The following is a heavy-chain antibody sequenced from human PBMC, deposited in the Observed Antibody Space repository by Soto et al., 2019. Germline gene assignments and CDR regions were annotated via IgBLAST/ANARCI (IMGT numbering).Heavy chain of an antibody. Sequence: QLQLQESGPGLVKPSETLSLTCTVSGGSISSSSYYWGWIRQPPGKGLEWIGSIYYSGSTYYNPSLKSRVTLSVVTSKNQYSLKLSSVTAADTAVYYCASKFDGLTVTTKFPFDYWGQGTLLTVSS. J-gene: IGHJ4*02. CDR3: ASKFDGLTVTTKFPFDY. CDR2: IYYSGST. V-gene: IGHV4-39*01. CDR1: GGSISSSSYY. D-gene: IGHD4-4*01.